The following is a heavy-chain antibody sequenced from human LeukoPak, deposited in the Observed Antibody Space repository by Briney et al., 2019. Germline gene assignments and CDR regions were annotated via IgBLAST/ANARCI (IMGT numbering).Heavy chain of an antibody. CDR3: ATPYTTGYCSGGSCYVGFDI. D-gene: IGHD2-15*01. Sequence: PSETLSRTCTVSGGSISSISYYWGWIRQPPWKGLEWIGGTYYGGNTYYNSSLKSRATISVHTSKNQFSLRLSSVTAADEAVYYCATPYTTGYCSGGSCYVGFDIWRKGRKVTVSA. CDR1: GGSISSISYY. CDR2: TYYGGNT. V-gene: IGHV4-39*01. J-gene: IGHJ3*02.